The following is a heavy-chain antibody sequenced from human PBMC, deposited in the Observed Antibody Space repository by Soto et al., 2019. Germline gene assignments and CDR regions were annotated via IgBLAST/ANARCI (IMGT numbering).Heavy chain of an antibody. CDR3: AKDHVRVVVAAAFDY. V-gene: IGHV3-30*18. J-gene: IGHJ4*02. CDR1: GFTFSSYG. Sequence: QVQLVESGGGVVQPGRSLRLSCAASGFTFSSYGMHWVRQAPGKGLEWVAVISYDGSNKYYADSVKGRLTISRDNSKNTLYLQMNSLRADDTAVYYCAKDHVRVVVAAAFDYWDQGTLVTVSS. D-gene: IGHD2-15*01. CDR2: ISYDGSNK.